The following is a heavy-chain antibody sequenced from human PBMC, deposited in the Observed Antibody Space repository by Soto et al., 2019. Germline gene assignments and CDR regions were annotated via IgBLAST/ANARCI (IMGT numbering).Heavy chain of an antibody. CDR3: GRQRYCSSTSCKFDC. CDR2: ISAYNGNT. D-gene: IGHD2-2*01. CDR1: GYTFTSYG. V-gene: IGHV1-18*04. Sequence: QVQLVHSGAEVKKPGASVKVSFKASGYTFTSYGISWVCQPHGQGLEWMGWISAYNGNTNYAQKLQGRVTMTTHTPTGTAYMEPRSLRSDDAAVYYCGRQRYCSSTSCKFDCWGQGTLVTVSS. J-gene: IGHJ4*02.